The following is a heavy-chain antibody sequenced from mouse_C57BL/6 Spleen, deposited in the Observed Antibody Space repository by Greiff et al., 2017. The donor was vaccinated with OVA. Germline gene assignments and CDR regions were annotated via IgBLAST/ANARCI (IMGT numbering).Heavy chain of an antibody. D-gene: IGHD2-4*01. J-gene: IGHJ4*01. V-gene: IGHV1-54*01. CDR3: ARSYYDYDGDYAMDY. CDR2: INPGSGGT. Sequence: QVQLQQSGAELVRPGTSVKVSCKASGYAFTNYLIEWVKQRPGQGLEWIGVINPGSGGTNYNEKFKGKATLTADKSSSTAYMQLSSLTSEDSAVYFWARSYYDYDGDYAMDYWGQGTSVTVSS. CDR1: GYAFTNYL.